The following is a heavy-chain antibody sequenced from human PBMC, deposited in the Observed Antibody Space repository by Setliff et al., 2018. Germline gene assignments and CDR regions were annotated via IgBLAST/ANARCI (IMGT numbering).Heavy chain of an antibody. CDR3: ARVSQLVVLSLYYYYGMDV. Sequence: PSETLSLTCTVSGGSISSSIYHWGWIRQPPGKGLEWIGSIYYSGSTYYNPSLKSRVTISVDTSKNQFSLKLSSVTAADTAVYYCARVSQLVVLSLYYYYGMDVWGQGTTVTVSS. CDR2: IYYSGST. D-gene: IGHD6-6*01. J-gene: IGHJ6*02. V-gene: IGHV4-39*07. CDR1: GGSISSSIYH.